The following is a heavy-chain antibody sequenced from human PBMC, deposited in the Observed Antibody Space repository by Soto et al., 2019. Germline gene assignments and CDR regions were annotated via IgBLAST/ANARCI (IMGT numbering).Heavy chain of an antibody. J-gene: IGHJ4*02. CDR1: GFPLSTYA. Sequence: EVQLLESGGDVVQPGGSLRLSCAASGFPLSTYAMTWVRHAAGKGLEWVSTVSRDCETTYYADSVKGRFSISRDNSKNTLHLQMNSLRAAYTAIYYCAKGDGASGKGPFDYWGQGILVTVSS. CDR3: AKGDGASGKGPFDY. D-gene: IGHD3-10*01. CDR2: VSRDCETT. V-gene: IGHV3-23*01.